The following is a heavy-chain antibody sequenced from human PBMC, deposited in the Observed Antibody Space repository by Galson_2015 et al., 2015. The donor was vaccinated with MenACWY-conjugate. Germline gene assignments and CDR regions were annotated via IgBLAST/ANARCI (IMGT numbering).Heavy chain of an antibody. Sequence: SLRLSCAASGFTFNIYAMNWVRQAPGKGLEWVAGMSYDGSEKDYADSVKGRFIISRDNSKNTLHLQMNSLKTEDTALYFCAKDRETAPRGGFAPWGQGTLVTVSS. CDR2: MSYDGSEK. CDR3: AKDRETAPRGGFAP. V-gene: IGHV3-30*04. D-gene: IGHD6-6*01. J-gene: IGHJ5*02. CDR1: GFTFNIYA.